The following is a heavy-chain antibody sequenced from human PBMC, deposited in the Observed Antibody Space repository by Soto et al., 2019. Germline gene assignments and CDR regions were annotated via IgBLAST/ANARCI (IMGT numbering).Heavy chain of an antibody. D-gene: IGHD2-15*01. V-gene: IGHV3-7*05. CDR2: INQDGSAK. J-gene: IGHJ4*02. CDR3: GRGFGGTH. Sequence: EVQLVESGGGLVQPGGSLRLSCAASGFTINNYYMVWVRQAPGRGLEWVANINQDGSAKYYVDSVKGRFTISRDNAKSSLYLQINSLRAEDTATYYCGRGFGGTHWGQGSLVTVSS. CDR1: GFTINNYY.